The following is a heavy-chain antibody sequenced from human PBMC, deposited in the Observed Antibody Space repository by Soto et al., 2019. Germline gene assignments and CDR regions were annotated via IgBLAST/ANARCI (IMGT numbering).Heavy chain of an antibody. J-gene: IGHJ4*02. CDR2: ISYSGGNT. CDR3: AQPPNEYSGGVPLDY. CDR1: GFTFSSYA. V-gene: IGHV3-23*01. Sequence: EVQLLQSGGGLAQPGGSLRLSCAASGFTFSSYAMSWVRQAPGQGPEWVSGISYSGGNTYYADSVKGRFTISRDNSKNTAYLPMESLRAADTAVYYCAQPPNEYSGGVPLDYWGQGALVTVSS. D-gene: IGHD3-3*01.